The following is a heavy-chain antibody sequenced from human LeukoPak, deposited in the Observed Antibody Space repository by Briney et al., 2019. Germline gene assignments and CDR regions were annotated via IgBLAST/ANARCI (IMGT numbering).Heavy chain of an antibody. Sequence: SETLSLTCTVSGGSTSSYYWSWIRQPPGKGLEWIGYIYYSGSTNYNPSLKSRVTISVDTSKNQFSLKLSSVTAADTAVYYCAAGKIAARENWFDPWGQGTLVTVSS. CDR3: AAGKIAARENWFDP. J-gene: IGHJ5*02. V-gene: IGHV4-59*01. CDR2: IYYSGST. CDR1: GGSTSSYY. D-gene: IGHD6-6*01.